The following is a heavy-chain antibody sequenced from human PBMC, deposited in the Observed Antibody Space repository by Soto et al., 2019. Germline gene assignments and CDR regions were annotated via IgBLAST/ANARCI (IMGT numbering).Heavy chain of an antibody. D-gene: IGHD3-22*01. CDR1: GFTFSSYG. CDR2: ISYDGSNK. J-gene: IGHJ6*02. CDR3: ANLLGYDSSGYYLYYYYYGMDV. Sequence: QVQLVESGGGVVQPGRSLRLSCAASGFTFSSYGMHWVRQAPGKGLEWVAVISYDGSNKYYADSVKGRFTISRDNSKNTLYLQMNSLRAEDTAVYYCANLLGYDSSGYYLYYYYYGMDVWGQGTTVTVSS. V-gene: IGHV3-30*18.